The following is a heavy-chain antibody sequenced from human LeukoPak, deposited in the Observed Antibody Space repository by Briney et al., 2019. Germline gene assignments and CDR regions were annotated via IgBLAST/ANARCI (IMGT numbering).Heavy chain of an antibody. D-gene: IGHD3-22*01. J-gene: IGHJ3*02. CDR3: ARMYYYDSSGLRAFDI. V-gene: IGHV4-34*01. Sequence: SETLSLTCAVYGGSFSGYYWSWIRQPPGKGLEWIGEINHSGSTNYNPSLKSRVTISVDTSKNQFSLKLSSVTAADTAVYYCARMYYYDSSGLRAFDIWGQGTMVTVSS. CDR1: GGSFSGYY. CDR2: INHSGST.